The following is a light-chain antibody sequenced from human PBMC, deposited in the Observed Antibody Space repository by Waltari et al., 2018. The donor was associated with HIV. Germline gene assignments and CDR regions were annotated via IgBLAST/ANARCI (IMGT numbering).Light chain of an antibody. Sequence: ELVMTQSPPTLSVSPGQRVTLPSRASQTISAKVAWYQQRPGQAPRLLIYEAATRPTGIPARFSGSGSGTEFTLTISSLQSEDFATYFCQQYDSGPRGITFGQGTMLEIK. V-gene: IGKV3-15*01. CDR1: QTISAK. CDR2: EAA. CDR3: QQYDSGPRGIT. J-gene: IGKJ2*01.